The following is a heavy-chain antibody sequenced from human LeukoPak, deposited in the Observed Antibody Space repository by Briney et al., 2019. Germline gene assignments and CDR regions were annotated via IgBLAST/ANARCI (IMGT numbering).Heavy chain of an antibody. CDR3: AKGIAVAENYYYGMDV. Sequence: GGSLRLSCAASGFTFSSYAMSWVRQAPGKGLEWVSAISGNGGSTYYADSVKGRFTISRDNSKNTLYLQMNSLRAEDTAVYYCAKGIAVAENYYYGMDVWGQGTTVTVSS. V-gene: IGHV3-23*01. D-gene: IGHD6-19*01. CDR2: ISGNGGST. J-gene: IGHJ6*02. CDR1: GFTFSSYA.